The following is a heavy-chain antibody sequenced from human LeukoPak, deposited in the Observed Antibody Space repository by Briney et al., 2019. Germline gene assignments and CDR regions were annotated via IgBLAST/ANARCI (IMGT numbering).Heavy chain of an antibody. D-gene: IGHD1-26*01. Sequence: GGSLRLSCAASGFTFISHAMSWVRQAPGKGLEWVSAISVSGGSTYYRDSVKGRFTLSRDNSKNTLYLQMNSLRAEHAGVYYFAKRSRTLIGSYAHFDYWGQGTLVTVSS. J-gene: IGHJ4*02. CDR3: AKRSRTLIGSYAHFDY. V-gene: IGHV3-23*01. CDR1: GFTFISHA. CDR2: ISVSGGST.